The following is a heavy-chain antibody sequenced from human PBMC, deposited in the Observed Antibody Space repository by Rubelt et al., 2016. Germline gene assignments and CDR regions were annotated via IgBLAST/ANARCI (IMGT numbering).Heavy chain of an antibody. D-gene: IGHD6-19*01. CDR3: SRPTLPVTGARDGY. Sequence: GGGLVKPGGSLRLSCAASGFTFSDSYMTWIRQAPGRGLEWVAYITSGGTYANYAASVKGRFTISRDNAKNSLYLQMDSLRVEDSAIYYCSRPTLPVTGARDGYWGQGTLVTVSS. J-gene: IGHJ4*02. CDR1: GFTFSDSY. V-gene: IGHV3-11*06. CDR2: ITSGGTYA.